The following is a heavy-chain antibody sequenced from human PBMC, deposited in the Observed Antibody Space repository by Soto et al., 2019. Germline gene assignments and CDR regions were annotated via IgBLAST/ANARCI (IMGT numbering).Heavy chain of an antibody. Sequence: ASVKVSCKASGYTFTGHYIHWVRQAPGQGLEWLGWISPNSGGTKYAHKFLDRVTMTRDTSVGEAYMELSSLRSDDTAIYYCGRSSTYTTPIGSELWGEETMVIVSS. D-gene: IGHD1-1*01. J-gene: IGHJ4*02. V-gene: IGHV1-2*02. CDR1: GYTFTGHY. CDR2: ISPNSGGT. CDR3: GRSSTYTTPIGSEL.